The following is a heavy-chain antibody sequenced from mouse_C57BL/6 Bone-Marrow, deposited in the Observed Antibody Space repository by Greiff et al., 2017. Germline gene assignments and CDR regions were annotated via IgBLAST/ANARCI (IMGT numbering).Heavy chain of an antibody. Sequence: VKLVESGPGLVQPSQSLSITCTVSGFSLTSYGVHWVRQSPGKGLEWLGVIWSGGSTDYNAAFISRLSISKDNSKSQVFFKMNSLQADDTAIYYCARRDSNYPYYAMDYWGQGTSVTVSS. CDR1: GFSLTSYG. CDR3: ARRDSNYPYYAMDY. D-gene: IGHD2-5*01. J-gene: IGHJ4*01. CDR2: IWSGGST. V-gene: IGHV2-2*01.